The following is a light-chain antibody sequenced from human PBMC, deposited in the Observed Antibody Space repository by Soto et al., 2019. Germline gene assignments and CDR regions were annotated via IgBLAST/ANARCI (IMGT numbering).Light chain of an antibody. CDR3: CSYAGSYTVV. Sequence: QSVLTRPRSVSGSPGQSVTISCSGTSSDVGGYNYVSWYQQHPGKAPNLMIYDVSKRPSGVPDRFAGSKSGNTASLTISGLQAGDEADYYCCSYAGSYTVVFGGGTKLTVL. CDR2: DVS. V-gene: IGLV2-11*01. CDR1: SSDVGGYNY. J-gene: IGLJ2*01.